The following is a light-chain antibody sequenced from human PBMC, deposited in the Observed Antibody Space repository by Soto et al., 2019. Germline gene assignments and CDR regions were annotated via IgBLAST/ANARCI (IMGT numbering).Light chain of an antibody. Sequence: QSALTQPASVSRSPGQSITVSCTGTSSDVGAYNYVSWYQQHPAKIPKLMIYHVSNRPSGVSDRFSGSKSGNTASLTISGLQAEDEADYYCYSYTTSSTYVFGTGTKLTVL. V-gene: IGLV2-14*01. CDR2: HVS. CDR1: SSDVGAYNY. J-gene: IGLJ1*01. CDR3: YSYTTSSTYV.